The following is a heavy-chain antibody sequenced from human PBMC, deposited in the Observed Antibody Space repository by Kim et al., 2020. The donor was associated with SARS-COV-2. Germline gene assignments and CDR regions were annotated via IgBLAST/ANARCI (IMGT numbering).Heavy chain of an antibody. CDR3: ARGHRSGHYYDSSGYRRYYFDY. D-gene: IGHD3-22*01. CDR1: GGSFSGYY. CDR2: INHSGST. V-gene: IGHV4-34*01. J-gene: IGHJ4*02. Sequence: SETLSLTCAVYGGSFSGYYWSWIRQPPGKGLEWIGEINHSGSTNYNPSLKSRVTISVDTSKNQFSLKLSSVTAADTAVYYCARGHRSGHYYDSSGYRRYYFDYWGQGTLVTVSS.